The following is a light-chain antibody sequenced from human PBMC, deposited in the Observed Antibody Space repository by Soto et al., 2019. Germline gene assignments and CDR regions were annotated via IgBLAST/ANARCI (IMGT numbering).Light chain of an antibody. J-gene: IGKJ2*01. CDR1: QSISSY. V-gene: IGKV1-39*01. CDR3: QQSYTSRYT. CDR2: GTS. Sequence: DIPMTQSPSSLSASIGDRVTITCRASQSISSYLNWYQVKPGKVPKLLVYGTSSLQSGVPSRFNGGGSGTDFTLTISSLQPEDFATYYCQQSYTSRYTFGQGTKLDI.